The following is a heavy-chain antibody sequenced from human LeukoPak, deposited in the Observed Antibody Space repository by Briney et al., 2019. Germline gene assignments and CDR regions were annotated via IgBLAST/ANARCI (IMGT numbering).Heavy chain of an antibody. CDR1: GGSISTSDY. Sequence: SRTLSLTCTVSGGSISTSDYFWTWIRQPPGKGLEWIGEINHSGSTNYNPSLKSRVTISVGTSKNQFSLKLSSATAADTAFYYCARTNYYDSSGYYSLDYWGQGTLVTVSS. D-gene: IGHD3-22*01. CDR2: INHSGST. CDR3: ARTNYYDSSGYYSLDY. J-gene: IGHJ4*02. V-gene: IGHV4-4*02.